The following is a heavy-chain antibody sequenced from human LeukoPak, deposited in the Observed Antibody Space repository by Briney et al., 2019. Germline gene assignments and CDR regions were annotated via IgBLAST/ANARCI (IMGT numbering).Heavy chain of an antibody. CDR2: INYKGGTT. Sequence: PGGSLRLSCAASGFTLSSFSMHWVRQSPGRGLEYVSAINYKGGTTYYADSAKGRFTISRDNSKNTLYLQMASLRDEDMAVYYCARVGPETAFDYWGQGTLVTVSS. V-gene: IGHV3-64*02. CDR3: ARVGPETAFDY. J-gene: IGHJ4*02. CDR1: GFTLSSFS. D-gene: IGHD1-14*01.